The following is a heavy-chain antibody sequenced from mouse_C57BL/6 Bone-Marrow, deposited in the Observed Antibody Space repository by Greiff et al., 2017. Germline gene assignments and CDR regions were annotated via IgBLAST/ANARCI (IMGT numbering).Heavy chain of an antibody. CDR1: GYSITSDY. CDR2: ISYSGST. V-gene: IGHV3-8*01. D-gene: IGHD1-1*02. Sequence: VQLKESGPGLAKPSPTLSLTCSVTGYSITSDYWNWIRKFPGNKLEYMGYISYSGSTYYNPSLKSRISITRDTSKNQYYLQLNSVTTEDTATYYCARRKNYVYWYFDVWGTGTTVTVSS. CDR3: ARRKNYVYWYFDV. J-gene: IGHJ1*03.